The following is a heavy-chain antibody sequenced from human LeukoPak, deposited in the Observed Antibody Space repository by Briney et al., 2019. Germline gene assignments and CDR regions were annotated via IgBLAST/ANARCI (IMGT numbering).Heavy chain of an antibody. CDR3: ARCLSSWFDP. J-gene: IGHJ5*02. CDR2: IYTSGST. Sequence: PSETLSLTCTVSGGSISSGSYYWSWIRQPAGKGPEWIGRIYTSGSTNYNPSLKSRVTISVDTSKNQFSLKLSSVTAADTAVYYCARCLSSWFDPWGQGTLVTVSS. CDR1: GGSISSGSYY. V-gene: IGHV4-61*02. D-gene: IGHD3-16*01.